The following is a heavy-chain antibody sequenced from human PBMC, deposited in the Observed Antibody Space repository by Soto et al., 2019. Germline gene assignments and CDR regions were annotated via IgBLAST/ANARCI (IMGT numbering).Heavy chain of an antibody. J-gene: IGHJ6*02. CDR2: ISAYNGNT. V-gene: IGHV1-18*01. CDR1: GYTFTSYG. CDR3: ARDTPGLYYDILTGYYTPDYYYYGMDV. Sequence: ASVKVSCKASGYTFTSYGISWVRQAPGQGLEWMGWISAYNGNTNYAQKLQGRVTMTTDTSTSTAYMELRSLRSDDTAVYYCARDTPGLYYDILTGYYTPDYYYYGMDVWGQGTTVTVSS. D-gene: IGHD3-9*01.